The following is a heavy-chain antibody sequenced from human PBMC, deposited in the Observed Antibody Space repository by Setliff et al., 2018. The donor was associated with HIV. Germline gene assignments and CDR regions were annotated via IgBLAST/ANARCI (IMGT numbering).Heavy chain of an antibody. D-gene: IGHD5-12*01. CDR1: GGSITGYY. CDR2: IYYSGNT. CDR3: ARLGAENFGDYDWVDY. J-gene: IGHJ4*02. V-gene: IGHV4-59*12. Sequence: SETLSLTCTVSGGSITGYYWSWIRQPPGKGLEWIGWIYYSGNTRYNPSLKSRVTISVDTSKNQFSLKLNSVTAADTAVYYCARLGAENFGDYDWVDYWGQGTLVTVSS.